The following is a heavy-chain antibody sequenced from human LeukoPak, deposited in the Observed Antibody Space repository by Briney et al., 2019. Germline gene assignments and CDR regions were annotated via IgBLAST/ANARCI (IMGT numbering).Heavy chain of an antibody. V-gene: IGHV4-59*01. CDR2: IYYSGST. J-gene: IGHJ4*02. Sequence: SETLSLTCTVSGGSISSYYWSWIRQPPGKGLEWIGYIYYSGSTNYNPSLKSRVTISVDTSKNQFSLKLSSVTAADTAVYYCARGLGPPAGTYYFDYWGQGTLVTVSS. CDR3: ARGLGPPAGTYYFDY. D-gene: IGHD6-19*01. CDR1: GGSISSYY.